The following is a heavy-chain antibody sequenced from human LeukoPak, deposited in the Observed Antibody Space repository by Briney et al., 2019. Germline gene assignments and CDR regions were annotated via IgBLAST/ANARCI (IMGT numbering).Heavy chain of an antibody. CDR1: GASISSGGCY. D-gene: IGHD6-25*01. Sequence: SQPLSLTCTLSGASISSGGCYWSWIRQHPGKGLERIGYIYYRGSDYYNPYLKSRVTLSVDTSKTQFSLKLSSVTAADTAVYYCARHPGAAGSPGAYYYYGMDVWGQGTTVTVSS. CDR2: IYYRGSD. CDR3: ARHPGAAGSPGAYYYYGMDV. J-gene: IGHJ6*02. V-gene: IGHV4-31*03.